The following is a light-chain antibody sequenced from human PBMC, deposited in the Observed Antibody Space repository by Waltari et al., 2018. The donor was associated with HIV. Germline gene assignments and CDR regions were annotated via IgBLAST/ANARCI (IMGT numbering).Light chain of an antibody. CDR3: QQGNSWPSIT. CDR1: QSVNTY. Sequence: EIVLTQSPATLSLSPGERATLSCRASQSVNTYLAWYQQKPGQAPRLLIYDASNRATGIPARFSGSGSETDFTLLISSLEPEDFAVYYCQQGNSWPSITFGQGTRLDIK. CDR2: DAS. J-gene: IGKJ5*01. V-gene: IGKV3-11*01.